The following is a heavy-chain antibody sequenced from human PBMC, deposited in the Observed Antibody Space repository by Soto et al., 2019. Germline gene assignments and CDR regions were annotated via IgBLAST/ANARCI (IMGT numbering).Heavy chain of an antibody. V-gene: IGHV4-59*01. J-gene: IGHJ4*02. D-gene: IGHD3-22*01. CDR1: GAAINSYY. Sequence: SETLSLTCTVSGAAINSYYWSWLRQAPGLGLEWIGYIYYTGSTNYNPSIESRVTVSVDRSRNQFSLELRSVTAADTAVYYCARVDGYFFFFDNWGQGTQVTVPQ. CDR2: IYYTGST. CDR3: ARVDGYFFFFDN.